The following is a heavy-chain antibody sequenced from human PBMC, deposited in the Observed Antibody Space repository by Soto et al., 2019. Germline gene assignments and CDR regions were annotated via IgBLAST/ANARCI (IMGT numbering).Heavy chain of an antibody. J-gene: IGHJ4*02. Sequence: EMRLLESGGGLVQPGGSLRLSCAASGFTFSVYAMSWVRQAPGKGLEWVSGISGSGDSTHYADSVKGRFTVSRDNSKSMLYLQTNSLRAEDTAIYYCAKALYGGFTYWGQGTLVTVSS. CDR1: GFTFSVYA. D-gene: IGHD3-10*01. CDR2: ISGSGDST. CDR3: AKALYGGFTY. V-gene: IGHV3-23*01.